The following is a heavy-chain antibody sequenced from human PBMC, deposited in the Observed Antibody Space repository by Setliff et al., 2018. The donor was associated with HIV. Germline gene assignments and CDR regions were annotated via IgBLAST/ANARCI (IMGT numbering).Heavy chain of an antibody. J-gene: IGHJ6*02. V-gene: IGHV3-74*01. D-gene: IGHD6-6*01. CDR2: LNADGSHR. CDR3: TRELNGHTSSHYYFGLDV. Sequence: PGGSLRLSCVASGFTFSYYWIQWVRQAPGKGLVWVSRLNADGSHRTYADSVKGRFTISRENAKNSLYLQMNNVRAGDTAVYYCTRELNGHTSSHYYFGLDVWGQGTTVTVSS. CDR1: GFTFSYYW.